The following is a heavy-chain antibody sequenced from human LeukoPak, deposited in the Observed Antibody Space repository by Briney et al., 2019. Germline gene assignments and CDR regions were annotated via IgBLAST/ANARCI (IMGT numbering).Heavy chain of an antibody. CDR2: ISYDGSNK. D-gene: IGHD1-26*01. CDR3: ARDRFSGSYPLDY. V-gene: IGHV3-30*03. J-gene: IGHJ4*02. CDR1: GFTFSSYG. Sequence: PGGSLRLSCAASGFTFSSYGMHWVRQAPGKGLEWVAVISYDGSNKYYADSVKGRFTISRGNSKNTLYLQMNSLRAEDTAVYYRARDRFSGSYPLDYWGQGTLVTVSS.